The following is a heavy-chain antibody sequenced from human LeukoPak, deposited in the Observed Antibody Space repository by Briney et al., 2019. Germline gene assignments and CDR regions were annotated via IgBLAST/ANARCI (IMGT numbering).Heavy chain of an antibody. CDR2: IYYSGST. D-gene: IGHD5-18*01. CDR1: GGSISSYY. CDR3: GGGYSYGYVDY. Sequence: SETLPLTCTVSGGSISSYYWSWIRQPPGKGLEWIGYIYYSGSTNYNPSLKSRVTISVDTSKNQFSLKLSSVTAADTAVYYCGGGYSYGYVDYWGQGTLVTVSS. J-gene: IGHJ4*02. V-gene: IGHV4-59*01.